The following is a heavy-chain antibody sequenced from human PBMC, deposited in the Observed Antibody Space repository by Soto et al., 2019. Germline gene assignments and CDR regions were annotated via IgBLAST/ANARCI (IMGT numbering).Heavy chain of an antibody. CDR2: INHSGST. D-gene: IGHD2-15*01. CDR3: ARAIRPYCSGGSCLGYFAY. CDR1: GGSFSGYY. J-gene: IGHJ4*02. V-gene: IGHV4-34*01. Sequence: SETLSLTCAVYGGSFSGYYWSWIRQPPGKGLEWIGEINHSGSTNYNPSLKSRVTISVDTSKNQFSLKLSSVTAADTAVYYCARAIRPYCSGGSCLGYFAYWGQGTLVTVSS.